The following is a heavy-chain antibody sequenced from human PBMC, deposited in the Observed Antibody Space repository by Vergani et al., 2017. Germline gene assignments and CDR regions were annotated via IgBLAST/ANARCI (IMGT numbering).Heavy chain of an antibody. CDR1: GFTFSSYS. D-gene: IGHD3-3*01. V-gene: IGHV3-48*01. CDR3: ARAAPYYDFWSGYYHYMDV. CDR2: ISSSSSTI. J-gene: IGHJ6*03. Sequence: EVQLVESGGGLVQPGGSLRLSCAASGFTFSSYSMNWVRQAPGKGLEWVSYISSSSSTIYYADSVKGRFTISRYNAKNSLYLQMNSLRAEDTAVYYCARAAPYYDFWSGYYHYMDVWGKGTTVTVSS.